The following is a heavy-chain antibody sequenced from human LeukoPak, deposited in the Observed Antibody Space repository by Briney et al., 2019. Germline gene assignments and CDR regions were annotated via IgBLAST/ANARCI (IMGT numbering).Heavy chain of an antibody. D-gene: IGHD2-8*01. V-gene: IGHV4-38-2*02. CDR2: IYHSGTI. CDR1: GYSISSGYY. J-gene: IGHJ4*02. Sequence: SETLSLTCAVSGYSISSGYYWGWIRQAPGKGLEWIGSIYHSGTIKYNPSLKSRVTISIDTSKNKFSLKLSSVTAADTAVYYCARDWGYCINGVCYAFDYWGQGTLVTVSS. CDR3: ARDWGYCINGVCYAFDY.